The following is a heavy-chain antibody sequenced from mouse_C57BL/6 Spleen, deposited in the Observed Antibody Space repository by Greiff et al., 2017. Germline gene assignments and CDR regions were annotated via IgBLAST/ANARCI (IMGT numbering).Heavy chain of an antibody. J-gene: IGHJ4*01. Sequence: EVQLQQSGPELVKPGASVKMSCKASGYTFTDYNMHWVKQSHGKGLEWIGYIKPNNGGTSYNQKFKGKATLTVNKSSSTAYMELRSLTSEDSAVYYCARRDITTVVATEAMDYWGQGTSVTVSS. D-gene: IGHD1-1*01. CDR3: ARRDITTVVATEAMDY. CDR2: IKPNNGGT. CDR1: GYTFTDYN. V-gene: IGHV1-22*01.